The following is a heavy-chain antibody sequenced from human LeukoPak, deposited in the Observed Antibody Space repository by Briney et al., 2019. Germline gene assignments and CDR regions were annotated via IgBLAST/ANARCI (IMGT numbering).Heavy chain of an antibody. CDR2: INPNSDT. CDR3: AKDTGNFNLGDH. V-gene: IGHV1-2*02. D-gene: IGHD5-18*01. Sequence: ASVKVSCKASGYTFTGYYMHWVRQAPGQGLGWMGWINPNSDTLYAQNFQGRVTMTRDASISTAYMELSRLRSDDTAVYYCAKDTGNFNLGDHWGQGTQVTVSS. CDR1: GYTFTGYY. J-gene: IGHJ4*02.